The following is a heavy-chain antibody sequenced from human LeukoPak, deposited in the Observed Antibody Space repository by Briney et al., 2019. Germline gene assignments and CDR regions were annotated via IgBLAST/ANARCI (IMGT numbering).Heavy chain of an antibody. Sequence: SETLSLTCTVSGGSISSYYWSWIRQPPGKGLEWIGYFYYSGSTNYNPSLKSRVTISVDTSKNQFSLKLSSVTAADTAVYFCARGPATIPNYYYYYMDVWGKGTTVTVSS. CDR1: GGSISSYY. J-gene: IGHJ6*03. CDR2: FYYSGST. D-gene: IGHD5-12*01. CDR3: ARGPATIPNYYYYYMDV. V-gene: IGHV4-59*01.